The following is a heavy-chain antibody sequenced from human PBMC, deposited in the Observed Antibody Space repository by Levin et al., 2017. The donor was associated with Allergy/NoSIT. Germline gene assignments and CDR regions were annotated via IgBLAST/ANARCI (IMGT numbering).Heavy chain of an antibody. CDR1: GYTFTGYY. CDR3: AREAILNTPGHPYAYYYGSRGVDAFDI. D-gene: IGHD3-10*01. CDR2: INPNSGGT. Sequence: ASVKVSCKASGYTFTGYYMHWVRQAPGQGLEWMGWINPNSGGTNYAQKFQGRVTMTRDTSISTAYMELSRLRSDDTAVYYCAREAILNTPGHPYAYYYGSRGVDAFDIWGQGTMVTVSS. V-gene: IGHV1-2*02. J-gene: IGHJ3*02.